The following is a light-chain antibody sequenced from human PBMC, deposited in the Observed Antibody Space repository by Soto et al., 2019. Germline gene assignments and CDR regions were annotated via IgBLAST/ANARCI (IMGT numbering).Light chain of an antibody. J-gene: IGLJ3*02. Sequence: QSVLTQARSASGSPGQSVTISCTGTSGDVGGYDFVSWYQQYPGKAPKLMIFEVRKRPSGVPDRFSGSKSGNTASLTVSGLQADDDADYYCSSFAASNTWVFGGGTQLTV. CDR1: SGDVGGYDF. CDR3: SSFAASNTWV. CDR2: EVR. V-gene: IGLV2-8*01.